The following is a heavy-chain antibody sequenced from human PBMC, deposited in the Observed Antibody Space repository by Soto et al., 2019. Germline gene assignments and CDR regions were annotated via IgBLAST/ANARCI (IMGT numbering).Heavy chain of an antibody. V-gene: IGHV4-34*12. D-gene: IGHD3-22*01. CDR1: GGSLSGYY. CDR3: ARASSGPGDPYYGMDL. Sequence: SETLSLTCAVYGGSLSGYYWSWIRQPPGKGLEWIGEIIHSGGTNYNPSLKSRLTIAVDTSNNQFSLKLSSVTAADTAVYDCARASSGPGDPYYGMDLWGQGTTVTVSS. CDR2: IIHSGGT. J-gene: IGHJ6*02.